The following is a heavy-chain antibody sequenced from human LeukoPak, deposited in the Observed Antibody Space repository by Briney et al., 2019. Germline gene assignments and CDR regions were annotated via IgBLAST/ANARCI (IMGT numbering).Heavy chain of an antibody. CDR2: IYWNDDK. CDR1: GFSLRTGGGG. J-gene: IGHJ4*02. V-gene: IGHV2-5*01. CDR3: AHTYYLATFDY. D-gene: IGHD3-10*01. Sequence: MGSGPTLVNPTQTLTLTCTFSGFSLRTGGGGVGWIRQPPGKALEWLSLIYWNDDKRYSPSLKIRLTITKDTSKNQVVLTMTNMDPVDTVTYYCAHTYYLATFDYWGQGTLVTVSS.